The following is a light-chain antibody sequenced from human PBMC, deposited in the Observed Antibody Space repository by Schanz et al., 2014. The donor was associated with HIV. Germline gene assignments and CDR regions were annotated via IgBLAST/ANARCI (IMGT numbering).Light chain of an antibody. J-gene: IGLJ2*01. CDR2: EVS. V-gene: IGLV2-8*01. Sequence: QSALTQPPSASGSPGQSVTISCTGTSSDVGGYNYVSWYQQHPGKAPKLMIYEVSERPSGVPDRFSGSKSGNTASLTVSGLQADDEADYYCSSYAGSGNLGVFGGGTKLTVL. CDR3: SSYAGSGNLGV. CDR1: SSDVGGYNY.